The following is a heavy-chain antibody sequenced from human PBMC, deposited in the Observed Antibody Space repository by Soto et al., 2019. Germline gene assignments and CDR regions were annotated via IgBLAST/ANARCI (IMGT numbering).Heavy chain of an antibody. CDR2: IYTTGST. CDR3: ARELPSIYEILTGHFDH. Sequence: SETLSLTCTVSGGSMSAYYWSWIRPPAGQGLEWIGRIYTTGSTHYNPSLKSRVTLSIDMSKNQFSLKLNSVTAPDTAVYYCARELPSIYEILTGHFDHWGQGTLVTVSS. CDR1: GGSMSAYY. J-gene: IGHJ4*02. V-gene: IGHV4-4*07. D-gene: IGHD3-9*01.